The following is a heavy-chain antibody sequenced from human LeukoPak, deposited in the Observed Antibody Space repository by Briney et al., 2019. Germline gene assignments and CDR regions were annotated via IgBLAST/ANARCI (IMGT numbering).Heavy chain of an antibody. CDR1: GASVSSYY. CDR2: IFYRGTT. V-gene: IGHV4-59*02. Sequence: PSETLSLTCTVSGASVSSYYWSWIRRAPGKGLEWIGYIFYRGTTDYSPSLNRRVTLSVDTSKNQFSLQLSSLTAADTAVYYCARGLVIRQDDAFDIWGHGTMVTVSS. CDR3: ARGLVIRQDDAFDI. D-gene: IGHD3-9*01. J-gene: IGHJ3*02.